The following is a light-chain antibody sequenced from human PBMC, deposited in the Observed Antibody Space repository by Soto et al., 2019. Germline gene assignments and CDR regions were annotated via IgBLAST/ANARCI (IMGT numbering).Light chain of an antibody. CDR3: TSWDESLSAWV. CDR1: TANIEANY. V-gene: IGLV1-47*01. J-gene: IGLJ3*02. Sequence: QSALIQPPSASGTPGQRVTISCSGSTANIEANYVYWYQQFPGTAPKLLIYRNKERPSGVPDRFSGSKSGTSASLAVSGLRSEDEADYFCTSWDESLSAWVFGGGTKVTVL. CDR2: RNK.